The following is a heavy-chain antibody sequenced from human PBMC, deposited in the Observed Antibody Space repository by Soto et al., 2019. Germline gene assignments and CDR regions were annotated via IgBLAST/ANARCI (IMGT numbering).Heavy chain of an antibody. CDR3: VAAATRWLQSPFDY. CDR2: FDPEDGKT. CDR1: GYTLTELS. D-gene: IGHD6-25*01. J-gene: IGHJ4*02. Sequence: QVHLIQSGAEVKKPGASVKVSCKVSGYTLTELSMHWVRQAPGKGLEWMGGFDPEDGKTTSAQKIPRTPTVTEDTSTATAYMELSSLRSEDTAVYYCVAAATRWLQSPFDYWGQGTLVTVSS. V-gene: IGHV1-24*01.